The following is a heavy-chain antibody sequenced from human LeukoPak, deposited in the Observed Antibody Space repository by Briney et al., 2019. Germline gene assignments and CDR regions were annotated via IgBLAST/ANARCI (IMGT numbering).Heavy chain of an antibody. J-gene: IGHJ4*02. CDR1: GGAFSSYA. CDR2: IIPIFGTA. V-gene: IGHV1-69*13. CDR3: ARAWRGIVATIGVI. Sequence: GASVKVSCKASGGAFSSYAISWVRQAPGQGLEWMGGIIPIFGTANYAQKFQGRVTITADESTSTAYMELSSLRSEDTAVYYCARAWRGIVATIGVIWGQGTLVTVSS. D-gene: IGHD5-12*01.